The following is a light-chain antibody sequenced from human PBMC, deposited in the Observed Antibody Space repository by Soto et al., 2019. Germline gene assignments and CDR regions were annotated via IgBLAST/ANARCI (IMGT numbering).Light chain of an antibody. Sequence: EIVMTQSPATLSVSPGERATLSCRASQSVSSNLAWYQQKPGQAPMLLIYGASTRATGIPARLSGSGSWTEFTLTISSLQSEDFAVYYCEQHDKWPFTFGQGTRLDIK. CDR2: GAS. CDR1: QSVSSN. CDR3: EQHDKWPFT. J-gene: IGKJ2*01. V-gene: IGKV3-15*01.